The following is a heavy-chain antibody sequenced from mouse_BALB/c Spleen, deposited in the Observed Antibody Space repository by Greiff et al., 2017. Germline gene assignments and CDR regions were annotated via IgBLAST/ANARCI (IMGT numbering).Heavy chain of an antibody. V-gene: IGHV5-17*02. CDR1: GFTFSSFG. D-gene: IGHD1-1*01. J-gene: IGHJ2*01. CDR3: ARALVAPDY. Sequence: EVQLVESGGGLVQPGGSRKLSCAASGFTFSSFGMHWVRQAPEKGLEWVAYISSGSSTIYYADTVKGRFTISRDNPKNTLFLQMTSLRSEDTAMYYCARALVAPDYWGQGTTLTVSS. CDR2: ISSGSSTI.